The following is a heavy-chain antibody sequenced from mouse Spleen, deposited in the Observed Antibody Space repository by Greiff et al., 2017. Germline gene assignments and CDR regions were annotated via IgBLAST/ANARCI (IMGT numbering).Heavy chain of an antibody. Sequence: EVKLVESGGGLVKPGGSLKLSCAASGFTFSDYGMHWVRQAQEKGLEWVAYISSGSSTIYYADTVKGRFTITRDNAKNTLFLQMTSLRSEDTAMYYCARAGEKGRNCCSSRYYYAMDYWGPGTSVTVSS. J-gene: IGHJ4*01. CDR1: GFTFSDYG. V-gene: IGHV5-17*01. CDR2: ISSGSSTI. CDR3: ARAGEKGRNCCSSRYYYAMDY. D-gene: IGHD1-1*01.